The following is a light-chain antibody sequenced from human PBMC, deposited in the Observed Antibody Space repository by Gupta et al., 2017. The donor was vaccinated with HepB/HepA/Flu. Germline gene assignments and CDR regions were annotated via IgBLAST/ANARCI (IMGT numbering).Light chain of an antibody. Sequence: QSALTQPPSVSGSPGQSVTISCTGTNSDVGFYNHVSWYQQPPGTAPKLMIYGVNNRPSGVPDRFSGSKSSNTASLTISGLQAEDEADYYCYSYTTSDSLIFGGGTKLTVL. CDR3: YSYTTSDSLI. CDR2: GVN. V-gene: IGLV2-18*02. CDR1: NSDVGFYNH. J-gene: IGLJ2*01.